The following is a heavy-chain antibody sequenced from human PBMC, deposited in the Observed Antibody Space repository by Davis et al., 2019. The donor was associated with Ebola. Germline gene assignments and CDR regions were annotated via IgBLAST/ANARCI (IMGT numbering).Heavy chain of an antibody. J-gene: IGHJ6*04. D-gene: IGHD4-17*01. CDR1: GFTFSSYW. CDR3: ARATTVTLGGMDV. V-gene: IGHV3-74*01. Sequence: HTGGSLRLSCAASGFTFSSYWMHWVRQAPGKGLVWVSRINSDGSSTSYADSVKGRFTISRDNAKNTLYLQMNSLRAEDTAVYYCARATTVTLGGMDVWGKGTTVTVSS. CDR2: INSDGSST.